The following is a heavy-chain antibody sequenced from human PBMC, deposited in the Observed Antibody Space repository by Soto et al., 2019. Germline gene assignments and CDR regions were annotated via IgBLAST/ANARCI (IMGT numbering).Heavy chain of an antibody. Sequence: EVQLVESGGGLVQPGGSLRLSCSAFGLTFSTYWMNWVRQPPGKGRVWVSRINNDGSNTAYAESVKGRFTISGDNAQSTLYLQMKSLRAEDTAVYYCARDPLMGTTGYGLDVLGEGTTVRVSS. CDR2: INNDGSNT. CDR1: GLTFSTYW. V-gene: IGHV3-74*01. J-gene: IGHJ6*04. D-gene: IGHD1-7*01. CDR3: ARDPLMGTTGYGLDV.